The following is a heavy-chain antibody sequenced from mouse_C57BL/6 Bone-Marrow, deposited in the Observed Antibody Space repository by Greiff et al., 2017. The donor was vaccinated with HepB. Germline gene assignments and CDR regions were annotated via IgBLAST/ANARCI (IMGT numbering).Heavy chain of an antibody. CDR3: ARCLYDHDGRFAY. CDR1: GYTFTSYW. J-gene: IGHJ3*01. V-gene: IGHV1-72*01. Sequence: VKLQQPGAELVKPGASVKLSCKASGYTFTSYWMHWVKQRPGRGLEWIGRIDPNSGGTKYNEKFKSKATLTVDKPSSTAYMQLSSLTSEDSAVYYCARCLYDHDGRFAYWGQGTLVTVSA. CDR2: IDPNSGGT. D-gene: IGHD2-4*01.